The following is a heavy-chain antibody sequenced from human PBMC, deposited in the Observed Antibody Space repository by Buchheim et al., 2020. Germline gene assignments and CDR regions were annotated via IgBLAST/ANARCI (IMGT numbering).Heavy chain of an antibody. V-gene: IGHV3-48*01. D-gene: IGHD4-11*01. CDR3: ARDRLEYYYYGMDI. J-gene: IGHJ6*02. CDR2: ISSSSSTI. Sequence: EVQLVESGGGLVQPGGSLRLSCAASEFTFSSYTMHWVRQAPGKGLEWVSYISSSSSTIYYADSVKGRFTISRDNAKNSLYLQMNSLRAEDTAVYYWARDRLEYYYYGMDIWGRGT. CDR1: EFTFSSYT.